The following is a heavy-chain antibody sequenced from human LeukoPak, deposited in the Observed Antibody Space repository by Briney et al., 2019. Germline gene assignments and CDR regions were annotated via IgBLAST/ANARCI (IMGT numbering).Heavy chain of an antibody. CDR1: GGSFSGYY. CDR2: INHSGST. Sequence: SETLSLTCAVYGGSFSGYYWSWIRQPPGKGLEWIGEINHSGSTNYNPSLKSRVTISVDTSKNQFSLKLSSVTAADTAVYYCAKGGGYEAQYYYYYLDVWGKGTTVTISS. V-gene: IGHV4-34*01. CDR3: AKGGGYEAQYYYYYLDV. J-gene: IGHJ6*03. D-gene: IGHD5-12*01.